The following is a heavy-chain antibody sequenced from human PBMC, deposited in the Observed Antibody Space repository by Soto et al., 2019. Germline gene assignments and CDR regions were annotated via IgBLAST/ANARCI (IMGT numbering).Heavy chain of an antibody. CDR1: GYTFSSYY. CDR2: INPSGGYT. D-gene: IGHD2-21*02. CDR3: ARGGLIVVVTAPSDH. J-gene: IGHJ4*02. V-gene: IGHV1-46*03. Sequence: ASVKVSCKASGYTFSSYYMNWVRQAPGQGLEWLGIINPSGGYTTYAQRFLGRVTMTSDTSTSTVHMELGSLTSEDTAVYYCARGGLIVVVTAPSDHWGQGNLVTVSS.